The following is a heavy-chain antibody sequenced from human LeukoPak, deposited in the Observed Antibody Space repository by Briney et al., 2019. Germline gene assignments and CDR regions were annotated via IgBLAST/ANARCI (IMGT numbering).Heavy chain of an antibody. CDR3: ARAPYYDSSARDYFDY. D-gene: IGHD3-22*01. CDR2: INPNSGGT. V-gene: IGHV1-2*02. Sequence: GASVKVSCKASGYTFTGYYMHWVRQAPGQGLEWMGWINPNSGGTNYAQKFQGRVTMTRDTSISTAYMELSRLRSDDTAVYYCARAPYYDSSARDYFDYWGQGTLVTVSS. CDR1: GYTFTGYY. J-gene: IGHJ4*02.